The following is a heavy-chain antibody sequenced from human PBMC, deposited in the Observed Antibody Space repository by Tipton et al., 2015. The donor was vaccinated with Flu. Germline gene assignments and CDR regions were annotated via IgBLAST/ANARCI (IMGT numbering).Heavy chain of an antibody. D-gene: IGHD3/OR15-3a*01. CDR2: SGST. V-gene: IGHV4-34*01. Sequence: TLSLTCVVHGGSFSGYYWSWIRRSPGKGLEWIGYSGSTNYNPSLKNRVTISLDTSKNQFSLQLKSVTASDTAVYYCARLKLFALVNHSYYYGLDVWGQGTTVTVS. CDR1: GGSFSGYY. J-gene: IGHJ6*02. CDR3: ARLKLFALVNHSYYYGLDV.